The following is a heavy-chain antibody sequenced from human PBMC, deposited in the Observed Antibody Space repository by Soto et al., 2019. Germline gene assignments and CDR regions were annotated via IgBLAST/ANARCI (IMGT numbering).Heavy chain of an antibody. CDR1: GGTFSSYT. CDR3: AGGGIGWNYVYYGMAV. V-gene: IGHV1-69*02. Sequence: QVQLVQSGAEVKKPGSSVKVSCKASGGTFSSYTISWVRQAPGQGLEWMGRIIPILGIANYAQKFQGRVTITADKSTSTAYMELSSLRSEDTAVYYCAGGGIGWNYVYYGMAVWGQGTTVTVSS. CDR2: IIPILGIA. D-gene: IGHD1-7*01. J-gene: IGHJ6*02.